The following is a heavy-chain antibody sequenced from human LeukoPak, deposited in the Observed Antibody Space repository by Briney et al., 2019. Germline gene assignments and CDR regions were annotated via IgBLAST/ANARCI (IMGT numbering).Heavy chain of an antibody. CDR2: ISSSGSTI. V-gene: IGHV3-11*01. CDR3: ARVNYDILTGPYQNNWFDP. CDR1: GFTFSDYY. Sequence: PGGSLRLSCAASGFTFSDYYMSWVRQAPGKGLEWVSYISSSGSTIYYADSVKGRFTISRDNAKNSLYLQMNSLRAEDTAVYYCARVNYDILTGPYQNNWFDPWGQGTLVTVSS. J-gene: IGHJ5*02. D-gene: IGHD3-9*01.